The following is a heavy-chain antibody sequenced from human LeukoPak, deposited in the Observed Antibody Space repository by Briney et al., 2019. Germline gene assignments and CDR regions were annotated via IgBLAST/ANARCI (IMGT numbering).Heavy chain of an antibody. D-gene: IGHD2-15*01. Sequence: GASVKVSCKASGYTFTSYYMHWVRQAPGQGLEWVGIINPSGGSTSYAQKFQGRVTMTRDTSTSTVYMELSSLRSEDTAVYYCAREVVVVVAATLQDYYYYYGMDVWGQGTTVTVSS. V-gene: IGHV1-46*01. CDR3: AREVVVVVAATLQDYYYYYGMDV. CDR1: GYTFTSYY. J-gene: IGHJ6*02. CDR2: INPSGGST.